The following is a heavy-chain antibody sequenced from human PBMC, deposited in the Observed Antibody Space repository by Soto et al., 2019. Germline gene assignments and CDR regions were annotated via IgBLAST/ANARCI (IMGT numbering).Heavy chain of an antibody. D-gene: IGHD6-19*01. CDR2: ISYDGCNK. Sequence: QVQLVESGGGVVQPGRSLRLSCAASGFTFSSYAMHWVRQAPGKGLEWVAVISYDGCNKYYADSVKGRFTISRDNSKNTLYLQMNSLRAEDTAVYYCASPGSGWYYFDDWGQGTLVTVAS. V-gene: IGHV3-30-3*01. CDR1: GFTFSSYA. CDR3: ASPGSGWYYFDD. J-gene: IGHJ4*02.